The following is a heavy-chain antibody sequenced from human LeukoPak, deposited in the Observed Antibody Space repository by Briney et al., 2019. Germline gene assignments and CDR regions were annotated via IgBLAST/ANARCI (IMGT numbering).Heavy chain of an antibody. D-gene: IGHD2-2*02. CDR3: ARWAIQTNWFDP. J-gene: IGHJ5*02. CDR1: GGTFSSYA. V-gene: IGHV1-69*06. Sequence: SVKVSCKASGGTFSSYAISWVRQAPGQGLEWMGGIIPIFGTANYAQKFQGRVTITADKSTSTAYMELSSLRSEDTAVYHCARWAIQTNWFDPWGQGTLVTVSS. CDR2: IIPIFGTA.